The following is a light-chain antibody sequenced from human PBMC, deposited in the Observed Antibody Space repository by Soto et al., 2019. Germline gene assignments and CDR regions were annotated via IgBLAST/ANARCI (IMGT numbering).Light chain of an antibody. Sequence: ILMTQSPSSLSASLGDRVTITCRASHDISTFLAWYQQKPGKAPKLLIYEASTLQSGVPSRFSGSGSGTDFTLTISSLEPEDFAVYYCQQRSNWPITFGQGTRLEIK. CDR1: HDISTF. CDR2: EAS. J-gene: IGKJ5*01. V-gene: IGKV1-9*01. CDR3: QQRSNWPIT.